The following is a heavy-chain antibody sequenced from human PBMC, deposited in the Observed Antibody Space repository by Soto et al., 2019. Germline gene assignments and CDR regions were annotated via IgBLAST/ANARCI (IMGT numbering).Heavy chain of an antibody. Sequence: SETLSLTCAVYGGSFSGYYWSWIRQPPGKGLEWIGEINHSGSTNYNPSLKSRVTISVDTSKNQFSLKLSSVTAADTAVYYCASLLTGYYIVYYGMDVWGQGTTVT. V-gene: IGHV4-34*01. J-gene: IGHJ6*02. CDR3: ASLLTGYYIVYYGMDV. CDR2: INHSGST. D-gene: IGHD3-9*01. CDR1: GGSFSGYY.